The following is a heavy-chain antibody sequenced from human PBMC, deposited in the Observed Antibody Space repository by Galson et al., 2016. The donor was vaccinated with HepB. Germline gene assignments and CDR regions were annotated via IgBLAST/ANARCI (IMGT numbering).Heavy chain of an antibody. CDR2: ISSSSDYI. V-gene: IGHV3-21*01. CDR1: GFTFTSYS. J-gene: IGHJ6*04. D-gene: IGHD6-19*01. Sequence: SLRLSCAASGFTFTSYSMNWVRQAPGKGLEWVSSISSSSDYIYYSDSVRGRVTISRDNARNSLYLRMDSLRAGDTAVYFCARGSYSSDWYRSSAYDFGMDVWGKGTPVTVSS. CDR3: ARGSYSSDWYRSSAYDFGMDV.